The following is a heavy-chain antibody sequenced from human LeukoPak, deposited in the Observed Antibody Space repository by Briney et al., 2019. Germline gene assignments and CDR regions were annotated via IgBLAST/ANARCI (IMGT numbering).Heavy chain of an antibody. CDR1: GGTFSSCA. D-gene: IGHD1-26*01. CDR2: IIPILGTA. V-gene: IGHV1-69*05. J-gene: IGHJ5*02. CDR3: ARGSRVVGATSRLDP. Sequence: PEASVKVSCTASGGTFSSCAISWVRQAPGQGLEWMGGIIPILGTANYAQKFQGRVTITTDESTSTAYMELSSLRSEDTAVYYCARGSRVVGATSRLDPWGQGTLVTVSS.